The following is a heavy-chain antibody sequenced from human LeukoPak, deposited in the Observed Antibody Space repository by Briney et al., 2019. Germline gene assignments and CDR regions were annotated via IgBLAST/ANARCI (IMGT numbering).Heavy chain of an antibody. Sequence: ASVKVSCKASGYTFTSYYMHWVRQAPGQGLEWMGIINPSGGSISYAQKFQGRVTMTRDTSTSTVYMELSSLRSEDTAVYYCARDPNPRIAAAGTDPPPSEAFDIWGQGTMVTVSS. CDR3: ARDPNPRIAAAGTDPPPSEAFDI. D-gene: IGHD6-13*01. J-gene: IGHJ3*02. CDR2: INPSGGSI. CDR1: GYTFTSYY. V-gene: IGHV1-46*01.